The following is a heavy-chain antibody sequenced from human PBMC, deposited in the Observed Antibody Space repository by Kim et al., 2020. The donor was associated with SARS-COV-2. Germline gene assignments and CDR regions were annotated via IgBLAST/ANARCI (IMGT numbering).Heavy chain of an antibody. CDR1: GFTFSSYA. J-gene: IGHJ3*02. Sequence: GGSLRLSCAASGFTFSSYAMSWVRQAPGKGLEWVSVIYSGGSSTYYADSVKGRFTISRDNSKNTLYLQMNSLRAEDTAVYYCAKRGRDGSPHDAFDIWGQGTMVTVSS. V-gene: IGHV3-23*03. CDR2: IYSGGSST. CDR3: AKRGRDGSPHDAFDI. D-gene: IGHD1-26*01.